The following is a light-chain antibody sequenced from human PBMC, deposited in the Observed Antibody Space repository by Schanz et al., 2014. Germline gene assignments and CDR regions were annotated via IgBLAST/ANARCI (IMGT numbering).Light chain of an antibody. Sequence: EIVLTQSPGTLSLSPGERATLSCRASQSVSSSYLAWYQQKPGQAPRLLIYAASTRATGIPARFSGSGSGPEFTLTISSLQSEDFAVYYCQQYLNWPITFGQGTRLEIK. CDR3: QQYLNWPIT. CDR2: AAS. V-gene: IGKV3-15*01. J-gene: IGKJ5*01. CDR1: QSVSSSY.